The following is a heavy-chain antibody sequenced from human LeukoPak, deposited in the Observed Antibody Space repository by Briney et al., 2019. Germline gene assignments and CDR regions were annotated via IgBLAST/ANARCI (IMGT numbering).Heavy chain of an antibody. V-gene: IGHV4-34*01. D-gene: IGHD4-17*01. CDR1: GGSFSGYY. CDR2: INHSGST. Sequence: SETLSLTCAVYGGSFSGYYWSWLRQPPGKGLEWLGEINHSGSTNYNPSLKSRVTISVDTSKNQFSLKLSSVTAADTAVYYCARLSPTTVTADYWGQGTLVTVSS. J-gene: IGHJ4*02. CDR3: ARLSPTTVTADY.